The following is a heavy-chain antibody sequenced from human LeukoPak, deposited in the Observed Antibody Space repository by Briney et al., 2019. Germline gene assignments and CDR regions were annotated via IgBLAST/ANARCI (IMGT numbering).Heavy chain of an antibody. J-gene: IGHJ4*02. CDR3: ARGRTHCSGGSCYPRFQKKNGYSLDY. Sequence: ASVKVSCKASGYTFTSYDINWVRQATGQGLEWMGWMNPNSGNTGYAQKFQGRVTMTRNTSISTAYMELSSLRSEDTAVYYCARGRTHCSGGSCYPRFQKKNGYSLDYWGQGTLVTVSS. D-gene: IGHD2-15*01. V-gene: IGHV1-8*01. CDR2: MNPNSGNT. CDR1: GYTFTSYD.